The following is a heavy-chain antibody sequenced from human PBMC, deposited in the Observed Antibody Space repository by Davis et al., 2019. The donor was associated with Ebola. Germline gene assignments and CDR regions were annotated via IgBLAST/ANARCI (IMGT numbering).Heavy chain of an antibody. V-gene: IGHV1-69*13. CDR1: GGTFSSYA. D-gene: IGHD1-7*01. CDR3: ASPTPWDYDMYYFDY. J-gene: IGHJ4*02. CDR2: IIPIFGTA. Sequence: SVKVSCKASGGTFSSYAISWVRQAPGQGLEWMGGIIPIFGTANYAQTFQGRVTITADESTSTAYMELSSLRSEDTAVYYCASPTPWDYDMYYFDYWGQGTLVTVSS.